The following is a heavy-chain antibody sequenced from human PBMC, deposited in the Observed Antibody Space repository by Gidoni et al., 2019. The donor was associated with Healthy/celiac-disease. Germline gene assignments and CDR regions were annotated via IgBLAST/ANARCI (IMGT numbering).Heavy chain of an antibody. Sequence: QVQLVESGGGLVKPGGSLRLSCAASGFTFSAYYMSWIRQAPGKGLEWVSYISSSGSTIYYADSVKGRFTISRDNAKNSLYLQMNRLRAEDTAVYYCARDLRYYDSSGYYPGYWGQGTLVTVSS. D-gene: IGHD3-22*01. CDR2: ISSSGSTI. CDR3: ARDLRYYDSSGYYPGY. V-gene: IGHV3-11*01. CDR1: GFTFSAYY. J-gene: IGHJ4*02.